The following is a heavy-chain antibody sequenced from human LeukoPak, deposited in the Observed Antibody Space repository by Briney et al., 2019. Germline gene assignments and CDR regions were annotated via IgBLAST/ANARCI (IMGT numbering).Heavy chain of an antibody. CDR3: ARMGEYSYGGSYYFDY. CDR1: GFSLSTSGMR. Sequence: SGPTLVNPTQTLTLTCTFSGFSLSTSGMRVSWIRQPPGKALEWLARIDWDDDKLYSTSLKTRLTISKDTSKNQVVLTMTNMDPVDTGTYYCARMGEYSYGGSYYFDYWGQGTLVTVSS. D-gene: IGHD5-18*01. J-gene: IGHJ4*02. CDR2: IDWDDDK. V-gene: IGHV2-70*04.